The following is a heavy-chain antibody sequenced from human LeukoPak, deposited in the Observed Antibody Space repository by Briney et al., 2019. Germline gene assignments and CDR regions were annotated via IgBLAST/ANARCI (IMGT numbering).Heavy chain of an antibody. V-gene: IGHV1-18*01. D-gene: IGHD3-3*01. CDR1: GYTFTSYG. CDR3: ARSIHMDSGSWVYRWYFLEPPYYFDY. Sequence: ASVKVSCKASGYTFTSYGISWVRQAPGQGLEWMGWISAYNGNTNYAQKLQGRVTMTTDTSTSTAYMELRSLRSDDTAVYYCARSIHMDSGSWVYRWYFLEPPYYFDYWGQGTLVTVSS. J-gene: IGHJ4*02. CDR2: ISAYNGNT.